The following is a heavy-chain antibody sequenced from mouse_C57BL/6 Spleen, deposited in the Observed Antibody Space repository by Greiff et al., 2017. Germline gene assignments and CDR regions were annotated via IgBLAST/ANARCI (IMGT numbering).Heavy chain of an antibody. V-gene: IGHV5-9*01. CDR1: GFTFSSYT. CDR2: ISGGGGNT. D-gene: IGHD2-4*01. J-gene: IGHJ4*01. CDR3: ARRSDYDGGYAMDY. Sequence: EVQGVESGGGLVKPGGSLKLSCAASGFTFSSYTMSWVRQTPEKRLEWVATISGGGGNTYYPDSVKGRFTISRDNAKNTLYLQMSSLRSEDTALYYCARRSDYDGGYAMDYWGQGTSVTVSS.